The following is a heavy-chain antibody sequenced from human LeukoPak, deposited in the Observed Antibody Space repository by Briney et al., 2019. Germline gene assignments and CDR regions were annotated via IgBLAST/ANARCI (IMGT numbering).Heavy chain of an antibody. J-gene: IGHJ4*02. Sequence: GGSLRLSCAASGFTFSSYSMNWVRQAPGKGLEWVSSISSSSGYIYYADSVKGRFTISRDNAKNSLYLQMNSLTAEDTAVYYCARDPPYCSGGSCYIDYRGQGTLVTVSS. CDR1: GFTFSSYS. D-gene: IGHD2-15*01. V-gene: IGHV3-21*01. CDR3: ARDPPYCSGGSCYIDY. CDR2: ISSSSGYI.